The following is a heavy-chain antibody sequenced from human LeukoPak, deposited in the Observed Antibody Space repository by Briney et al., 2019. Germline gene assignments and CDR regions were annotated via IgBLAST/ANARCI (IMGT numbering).Heavy chain of an antibody. CDR1: GFTFSSYA. CDR2: IRYDGSNR. CDR3: ARDPSPYYDFWSGYSVYFDY. Sequence: PGGSLRLSCAASGFTFSSYAMHWVRQAPGKGLEWVAFIRYDGSNRYYTDSVKGRFTISRDNSKNTLYLQMNSLRAEDTAVYYCARDPSPYYDFWSGYSVYFDYWGQGTLVTVSS. V-gene: IGHV3-30*02. D-gene: IGHD3-3*01. J-gene: IGHJ4*02.